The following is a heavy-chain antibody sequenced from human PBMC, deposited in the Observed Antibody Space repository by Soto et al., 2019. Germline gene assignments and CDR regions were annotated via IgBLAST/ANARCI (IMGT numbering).Heavy chain of an antibody. J-gene: IGHJ4*02. V-gene: IGHV3-74*01. CDR2: VSRDGSST. D-gene: IGHD5-12*01. Sequence: EVQLVESGGGLVQPGGSLRLSCAGSGVTFSNYWIHWVRQAPGQGLAWVSRVSRDGSSTTYADSVKGRFTISRDFSKNTVYLQMNSLTAEDTAVYYWARESSGYSSYFDYWGQGTLVTVSS. CDR1: GVTFSNYW. CDR3: ARESSGYSSYFDY.